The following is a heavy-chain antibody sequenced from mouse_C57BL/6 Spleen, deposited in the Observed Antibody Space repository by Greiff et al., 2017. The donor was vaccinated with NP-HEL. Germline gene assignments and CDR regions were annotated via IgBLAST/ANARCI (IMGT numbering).Heavy chain of an antibody. V-gene: IGHV3-6*01. J-gene: IGHJ2*01. CDR2: ISYDGSN. CDR3: ARDPPLDY. Sequence: DVKLQESGPGLVKPSQSLSLTCSVTGYSITSGYYWNWIRQFPGNKLEWMGYISYDGSNNYNPSLKNRISITRDTSKNQFFLKLNSVTTEDTATYYCARDPPLDYWGQGTTLTVSS. CDR1: GYSITSGYY.